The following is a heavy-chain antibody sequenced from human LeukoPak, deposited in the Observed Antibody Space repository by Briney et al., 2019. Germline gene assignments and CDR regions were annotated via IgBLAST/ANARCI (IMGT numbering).Heavy chain of an antibody. CDR3: ARPTDY. Sequence: SVKVSCKASGGTFNSYAITWLRPAPGQGLEWMGRIIPILGIAPYAQKFQGRVTITADKSTSTAYMELSSLRSEDTAVYYCARPTDYWGQGTLVTVSS. CDR1: GGTFNSYA. J-gene: IGHJ4*02. CDR2: IIPILGIA. V-gene: IGHV1-69*04.